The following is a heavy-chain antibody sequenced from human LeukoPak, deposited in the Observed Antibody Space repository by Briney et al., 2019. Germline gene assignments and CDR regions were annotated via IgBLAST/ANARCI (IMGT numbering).Heavy chain of an antibody. J-gene: IGHJ4*02. Sequence: SETLSLTCTVFGGSISSYYWSWIRQPPGKGLEWIGYIYHRGSANYNPSLKSRVAISLDTSKNQFSLRLSSVTAADTAVYLCARAGNYYTSGSYLGYWGQGTLVTVSS. CDR2: IYHRGSA. CDR1: GGSISSYY. D-gene: IGHD3-10*01. CDR3: ARAGNYYTSGSYLGY. V-gene: IGHV4-59*01.